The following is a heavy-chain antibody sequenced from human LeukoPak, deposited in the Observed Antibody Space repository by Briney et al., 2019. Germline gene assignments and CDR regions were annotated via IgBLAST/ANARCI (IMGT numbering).Heavy chain of an antibody. CDR3: ARDPYSGNYGNYYYYYMDV. CDR1: GFTFSNAW. D-gene: IGHD1-26*01. CDR2: IKNKTDGGTT. J-gene: IGHJ6*03. Sequence: KPGGSLRLSCAASGFTFSNAWMSWVRQAPGKGLELVGRIKNKTDGGTTDYAAPVKGRFTISRDNAKNSLYLQMNSLGPEDTAVYYCARDPYSGNYGNYYYYYMDVWGKGTTVTISS. V-gene: IGHV3-15*01.